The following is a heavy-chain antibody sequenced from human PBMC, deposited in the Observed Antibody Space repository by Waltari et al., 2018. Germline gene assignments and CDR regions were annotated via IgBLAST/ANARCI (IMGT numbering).Heavy chain of an antibody. Sequence: QVQLQESGPGLVKPSETLSLTCTVSGGSISSYYWSWIRQPPGKGLEWIGYIYYSGSTNYNPSLKSRVTISVDTSKNQFSLKLSSVTAADTAVYYCARVTGIAAAGRFDYWGQGTLVTVSS. J-gene: IGHJ4*02. CDR1: GGSISSYY. V-gene: IGHV4-59*01. D-gene: IGHD6-13*01. CDR3: ARVTGIAAAGRFDY. CDR2: IYYSGST.